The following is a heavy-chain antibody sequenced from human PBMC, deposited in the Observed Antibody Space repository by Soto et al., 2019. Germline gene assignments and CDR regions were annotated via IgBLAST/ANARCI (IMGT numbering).Heavy chain of an antibody. CDR1: GYTFTSYG. CDR2: ISAYNGST. V-gene: IGHV1-18*01. J-gene: IGHJ6*02. CDR3: ARDRATPSYYYYYGMDV. Sequence: QVQLVQSGAEVKKPGASVKVSCKASGYTFTSYGISWVRQAPGQGLEWMGWISAYNGSTNYAQKLQGRVTMTTDTSTSTAYMELRSLRSDDTAVYYCARDRATPSYYYYYGMDVWGQGTTVTVSS.